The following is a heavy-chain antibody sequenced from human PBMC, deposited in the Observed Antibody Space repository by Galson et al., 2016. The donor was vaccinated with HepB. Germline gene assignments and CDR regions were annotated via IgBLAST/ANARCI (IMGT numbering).Heavy chain of an antibody. Sequence: LSLTCTVSGDSVNSGDYYWSWVRQPPGKGLEWIGYIYYTGVTYYNPPLNSRPTISIDTSKNQFSLKLRSVTAAATAVYYCATLWGVGRHIDYWGQGILVTVSS. D-gene: IGHD3-16*01. CDR2: IYYTGVT. V-gene: IGHV4-30-4*08. CDR1: GDSVNSGDYY. CDR3: ATLWGVGRHIDY. J-gene: IGHJ4*02.